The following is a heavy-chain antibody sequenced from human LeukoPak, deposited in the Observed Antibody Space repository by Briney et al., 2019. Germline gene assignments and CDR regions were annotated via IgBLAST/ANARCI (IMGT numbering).Heavy chain of an antibody. J-gene: IGHJ6*03. Sequence: SETLSLTCAVYGGSFSSYYWSWIRQPAGKGLEWIGRIYTSGSTNYNPSLKSRVTMSVDTSKNQFSLKLSSVTAADTAVYYCARGSRIYYYYYYMDVWGKGTTVTISS. V-gene: IGHV4-59*10. CDR3: ARGSRIYYYYYYMDV. CDR2: IYTSGST. CDR1: GGSFSSYY.